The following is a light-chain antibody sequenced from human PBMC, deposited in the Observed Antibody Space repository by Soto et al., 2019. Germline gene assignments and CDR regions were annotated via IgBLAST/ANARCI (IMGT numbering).Light chain of an antibody. Sequence: DLQMTQSPSSLSASVGDRVTITCRASQGISNHVAWYQRKPGKVPKLLIYGASTLQSGVPSRFSGSGSGTDFTLTISSLQPEDFATYYCQKYNGAPRTFGQGTKVEFK. CDR1: QGISNH. CDR2: GAS. CDR3: QKYNGAPRT. V-gene: IGKV1-27*01. J-gene: IGKJ1*01.